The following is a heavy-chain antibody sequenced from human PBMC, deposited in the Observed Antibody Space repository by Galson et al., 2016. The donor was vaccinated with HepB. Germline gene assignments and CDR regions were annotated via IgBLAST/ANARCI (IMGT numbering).Heavy chain of an antibody. CDR1: GGSINSYY. Sequence: EPLSLTCTVSGGSINSYYWSWIRQPAGKGLEWIGRIYNSGYTDYNPSLKSRVTMSVDTSINQFSLRLNSVTAADTAVYYCATTLDSSDYFEFSDAFDIWGQGTMVTVAS. V-gene: IGHV4-4*07. CDR2: IYNSGYT. D-gene: IGHD3-22*01. CDR3: ATTLDSSDYFEFSDAFDI. J-gene: IGHJ3*02.